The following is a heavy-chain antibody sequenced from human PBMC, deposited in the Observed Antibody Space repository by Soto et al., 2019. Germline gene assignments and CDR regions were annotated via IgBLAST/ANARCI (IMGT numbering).Heavy chain of an antibody. D-gene: IGHD1-26*01. CDR1: GYTFTSYD. J-gene: IGHJ4*02. V-gene: IGHV1-8*01. CDR2: MNPDSGNT. Sequence: QVQLVQSGAEVKKPGASVKVSCKASGYTFTSYDINWVRQATGQGLEWMGWMNPDSGNTGYAQKLQGRVTMTRDTSIRTAYMELSSLTSEDTAVYYCAREGEYRDSGSCDYWGQGTLVTVSS. CDR3: AREGEYRDSGSCDY.